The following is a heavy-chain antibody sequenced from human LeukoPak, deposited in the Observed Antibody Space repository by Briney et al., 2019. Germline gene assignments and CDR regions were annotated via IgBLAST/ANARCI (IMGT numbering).Heavy chain of an antibody. D-gene: IGHD6-19*01. V-gene: IGHV3-48*04. CDR1: GFTFSSYS. CDR3: ARYRIAVAGIVDY. CDR2: ISTTSTTI. Sequence: GGSLRLSCAASGFTFSSYSMNWVRQAPGKGLEWIAYISTTSTTIYYAGSVQGRFTISRDNAKNSLYLQMNSLRAEDTAVYYCARYRIAVAGIVDYWGQGTLVTVSS. J-gene: IGHJ4*02.